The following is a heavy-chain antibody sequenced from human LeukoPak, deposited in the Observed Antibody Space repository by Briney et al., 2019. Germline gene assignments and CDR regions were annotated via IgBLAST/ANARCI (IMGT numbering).Heavy chain of an antibody. CDR2: IKHDGSEK. D-gene: IGHD3-16*01. J-gene: IGHJ4*02. CDR1: GFTFDDSG. V-gene: IGHV3-7*01. Sequence: GGSLRLSCAASGFTFDDSGMTWVRQAPGKGLEWVANIKHDGSEKYYVDSVKGRFSISRDNAKKSLYLQMNSLRAEDTAVYYCARALSHCLDYWGQGTLVTVSS. CDR3: ARALSHCLDY.